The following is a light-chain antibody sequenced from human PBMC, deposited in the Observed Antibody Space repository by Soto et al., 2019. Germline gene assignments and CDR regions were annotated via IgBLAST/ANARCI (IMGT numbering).Light chain of an antibody. Sequence: DIQMTQSPSTLSASVGDRVTITCRASQSVRSWLAWYQQKPGRAPKFLIYDASSLESGVPSRFSGSGSGTDFTLTISRLEPEDFAVYYCQQYVSSPWAFGQGTKVDIK. CDR2: DAS. J-gene: IGKJ1*01. CDR3: QQYVSSPWA. V-gene: IGKV1-5*01. CDR1: QSVRSW.